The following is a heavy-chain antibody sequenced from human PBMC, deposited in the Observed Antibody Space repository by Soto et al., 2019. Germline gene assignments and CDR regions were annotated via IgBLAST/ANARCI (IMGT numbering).Heavy chain of an antibody. J-gene: IGHJ6*02. CDR3: ARDMFLGQPDV. Sequence: SETLSLTCTVSGGSISSGGYYWSWIRQHPGKGLEWIGYIYYSGSTYYNPSLKSRVTISVDTSKNQFSLKLSSVTAADTAVYYCARDMFLGQPDVWGQGTTVTVSS. CDR1: GGSISSGGYY. D-gene: IGHD3-16*01. V-gene: IGHV4-31*03. CDR2: IYYSGST.